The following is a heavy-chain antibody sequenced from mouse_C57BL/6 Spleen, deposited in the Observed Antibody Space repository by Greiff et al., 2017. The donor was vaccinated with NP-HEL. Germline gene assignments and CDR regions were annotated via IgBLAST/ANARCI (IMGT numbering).Heavy chain of an antibody. CDR1: GFTFSDYY. Sequence: EVKVVESEGGLVQPGSSMKLSCTASGFTFSDYYMAWVRQVPEKGLEWVANINYDGSSTYYLDSLKSRFIISRDNAKNILYLQMSSLKSEDTATYYCARGGLDYAMDYWGQGTSVTVSS. J-gene: IGHJ4*01. D-gene: IGHD3-3*01. CDR3: ARGGLDYAMDY. CDR2: INYDGSST. V-gene: IGHV5-16*01.